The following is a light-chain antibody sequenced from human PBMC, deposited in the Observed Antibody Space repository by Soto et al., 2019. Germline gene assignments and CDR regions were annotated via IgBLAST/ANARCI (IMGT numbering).Light chain of an antibody. CDR1: QPLNNN. Sequence: EIVMTQSPATLSVSPGDRATLSCRAGQPLNNNVAWYQHKPGQAPRLLIYGASTRATGISARFSGSGSGTEFTLTISSLQSEDFAVSYCQQYEKWPPPITFGQGTRLEIK. V-gene: IGKV3-15*01. CDR3: QQYEKWPPPIT. J-gene: IGKJ5*01. CDR2: GAS.